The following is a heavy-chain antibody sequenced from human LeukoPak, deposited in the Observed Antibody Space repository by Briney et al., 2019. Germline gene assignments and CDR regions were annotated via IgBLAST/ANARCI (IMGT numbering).Heavy chain of an antibody. Sequence: NPSETLSLTCSVSVGSISSYYWSWIRQPPGKGLEWIGYIYYSGSTNYNPSLKSRVTISVDTSKNQFSLKLSSVTAADTAVYYCAREGNTNYFDYWGQGTLVTVSS. CDR3: AREGNTNYFDY. V-gene: IGHV4-59*01. CDR2: IYYSGST. D-gene: IGHD2/OR15-2a*01. J-gene: IGHJ4*02. CDR1: VGSISSYY.